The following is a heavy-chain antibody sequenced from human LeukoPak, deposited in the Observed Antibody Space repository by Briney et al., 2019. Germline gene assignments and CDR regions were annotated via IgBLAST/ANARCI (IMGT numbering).Heavy chain of an antibody. Sequence: PGGSLRLSCAASGFTFSTYAMHWVRQAPGKGLEWVAVVSYDGNNKFYADSVRGRFTISRDNSKNTLYLQMNSLRAGDTAVYYCARDGRALAAAGTGGDGMDVWGQGTTVTVSS. CDR3: ARDGRALAAAGTGGDGMDV. J-gene: IGHJ6*02. CDR1: GFTFSTYA. D-gene: IGHD6-13*01. CDR2: VSYDGNNK. V-gene: IGHV3-30*14.